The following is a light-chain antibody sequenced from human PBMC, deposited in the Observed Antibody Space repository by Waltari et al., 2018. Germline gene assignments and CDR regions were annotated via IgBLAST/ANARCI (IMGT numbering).Light chain of an antibody. CDR3: AAWDDSLSGPV. V-gene: IGLV1-36*01. CDR2: YDD. CDR1: SSNIGNNA. Sequence: RVPISCSGSSSNIGNNAVNWYQQLPGKAPKLLIYYDDLLPSGVSDRFSGSKSGTSASLAISGLQSEDEADYYCAAWDDSLSGPVFGGGTKLTVL. J-gene: IGLJ2*01.